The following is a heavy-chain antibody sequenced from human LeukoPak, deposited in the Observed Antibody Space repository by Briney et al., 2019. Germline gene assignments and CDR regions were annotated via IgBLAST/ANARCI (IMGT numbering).Heavy chain of an antibody. CDR2: ISGDGVST. CDR1: GLPIADFA. V-gene: IGHV3-43*02. Sequence: GGSLRLSCVASGLPIADFAMHWVRQAPGKGLEWVSLISGDGVSTFYADSVKGRFSISRDNSKNSLYLEMSSLRTEDAAMYYCAKESGKFDYWGQGTLVAVSS. J-gene: IGHJ4*02. CDR3: AKESGKFDY.